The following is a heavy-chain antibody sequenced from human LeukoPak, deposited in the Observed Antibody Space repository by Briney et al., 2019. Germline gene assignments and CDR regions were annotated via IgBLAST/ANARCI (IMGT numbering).Heavy chain of an antibody. D-gene: IGHD6-6*01. Sequence: ASVKVSCNASGGTFSSYAISWVRQAPGQGLEWMGGIIPIFGTANYAQKFQGRVTITADESTSTAYMELSSLRSEDTAVYYCASRDVYSSSPIGEYHIWGQGTLVTVSS. V-gene: IGHV1-69*13. CDR2: IIPIFGTA. CDR3: ASRDVYSSSPIGEYHI. CDR1: GGTFSSYA. J-gene: IGHJ4*02.